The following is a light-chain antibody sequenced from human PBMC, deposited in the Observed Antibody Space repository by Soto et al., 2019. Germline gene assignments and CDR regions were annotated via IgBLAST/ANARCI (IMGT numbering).Light chain of an antibody. CDR3: AAWDDSLNGHVV. Sequence: QSVLTQPPSASGTPGQRVTISCSGSSSNIGSNTVKWYQQLPGPATKLLIYSNNQRPSGVPDRFSGSKSGTSASLDISGPQSEDGADYHCAAWDDSLNGHVVFGGGTKLTVL. CDR1: SSNIGSNT. V-gene: IGLV1-44*01. CDR2: SNN. J-gene: IGLJ2*01.